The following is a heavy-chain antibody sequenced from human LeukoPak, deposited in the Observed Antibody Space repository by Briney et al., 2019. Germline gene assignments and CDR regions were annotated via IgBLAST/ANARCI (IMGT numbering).Heavy chain of an antibody. CDR2: ISSSGSTI. Sequence: PGGSLRLSCAASGFTFSSYEMNWVRQAPGKGLGWVSYISSSGSTIYYADSVKGRFTISRDNAKNSLYLQMNSLRAEDTAVYYCARVRAVAGNPFLDYWGQGTLVTVSS. CDR3: ARVRAVAGNPFLDY. V-gene: IGHV3-48*03. J-gene: IGHJ4*02. CDR1: GFTFSSYE. D-gene: IGHD6-19*01.